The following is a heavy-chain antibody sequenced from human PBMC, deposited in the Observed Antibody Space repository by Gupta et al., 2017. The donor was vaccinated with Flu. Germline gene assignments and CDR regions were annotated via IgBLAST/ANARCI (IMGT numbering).Heavy chain of an antibody. J-gene: IGHJ3*01. CDR1: GDSLTTGGYY. D-gene: IGHD1-26*01. V-gene: IGHV4-31*03. Sequence: VQLQESGPSLVKPSQTLSVTCIVSGDSLTTGGYYWGGIRPHPGKGLEWVGYIYYTGAAYYNPSLESRATISMDTSETRFSLSLTSVSAADTAVYFCAKGEFPLGYYAFDVWGRGTLVTVSS. CDR2: IYYTGAA. CDR3: AKGEFPLGYYAFDV.